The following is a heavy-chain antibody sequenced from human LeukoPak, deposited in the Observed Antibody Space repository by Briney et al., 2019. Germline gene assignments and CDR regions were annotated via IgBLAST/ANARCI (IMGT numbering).Heavy chain of an antibody. V-gene: IGHV1-2*02. D-gene: IGHD6-13*01. CDR1: GYTLTDYY. CDR3: ARVDSAAAEDFDY. J-gene: IGHJ4*02. Sequence: ASVKVSCKASGYTLTDYYMHWVRQAPGQGLEWMGWINPNSGGTNYAQKFQGRVTMTRDTSISTAYMELSRLRSDDTAVYYCARVDSAAAEDFDYWGQGTLVTVSS. CDR2: INPNSGGT.